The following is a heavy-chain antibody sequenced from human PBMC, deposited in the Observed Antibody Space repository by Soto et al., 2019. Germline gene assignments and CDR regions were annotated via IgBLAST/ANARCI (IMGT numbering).Heavy chain of an antibody. Sequence: EVQLVESGGGLVKPGGSLRLSGAAAGFTFTRYSMNWVRQARGKGLEWVSYISSTTHYIYYGDSMEGRFTIYRDNAKNSLYLEMNSLRAEDTAVYYCARESEDLTSNFDYWGQGTLVTVSS. CDR1: GFTFTRYS. J-gene: IGHJ4*02. CDR3: ARESEDLTSNFDY. CDR2: ISSTTHYI. V-gene: IGHV3-21*06.